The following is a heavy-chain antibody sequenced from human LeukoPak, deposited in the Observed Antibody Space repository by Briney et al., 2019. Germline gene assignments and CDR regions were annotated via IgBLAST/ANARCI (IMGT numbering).Heavy chain of an antibody. CDR1: GYTFTSYA. V-gene: IGHV1-3*01. CDR3: ARKPYYYGSGSYFDY. D-gene: IGHD3-10*01. J-gene: IGHJ4*02. Sequence: VKXSCKASGYTFTSYAMHWVRQAPGQRLEWMGWINAGNGNTKYSQKFQGRVTITRDTSASTAYMELSSLRSEDTAVYYCARKPYYYGSGSYFDYWGQGTLVTVSS. CDR2: INAGNGNT.